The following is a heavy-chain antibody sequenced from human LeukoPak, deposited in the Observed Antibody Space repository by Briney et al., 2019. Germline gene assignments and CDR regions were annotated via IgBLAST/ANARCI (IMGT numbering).Heavy chain of an antibody. Sequence: ASVKVSCKASGYTFTGYYMHWVRQAPGQGLEWMGWINPNSGGTNYAQKFQGRVTMTKDTSISTAYMELSRLRSDDTAVYYCARDGSSGWYVPRFSYYYGMDVWGQGTTVTVSS. CDR2: INPNSGGT. J-gene: IGHJ6*02. V-gene: IGHV1-2*02. CDR3: ARDGSSGWYVPRFSYYYGMDV. CDR1: GYTFTGYY. D-gene: IGHD6-19*01.